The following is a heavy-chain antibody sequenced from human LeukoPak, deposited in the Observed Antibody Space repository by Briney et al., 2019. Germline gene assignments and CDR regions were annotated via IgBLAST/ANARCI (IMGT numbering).Heavy chain of an antibody. J-gene: IGHJ4*02. CDR2: ISGSGGST. CDR1: GFTFSTYA. CDR3: AKDLGSSWYRSIWDY. V-gene: IGHV3-23*01. Sequence: PGGSLRLSCAASGFTFSTYAMSWVRQAPGKGLEWVSAISGSGGSTYYADSVKGRFTISRDNSKNTPYLQMNSLRAEDTAVYYCAKDLGSSWYRSIWDYWGQGTLVTVSS. D-gene: IGHD6-13*01.